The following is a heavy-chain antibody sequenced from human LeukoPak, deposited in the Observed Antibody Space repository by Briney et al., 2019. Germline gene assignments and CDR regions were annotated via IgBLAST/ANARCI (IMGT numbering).Heavy chain of an antibody. J-gene: IGHJ4*02. Sequence: SVKVSCKASGYTFTSYGISWVRQAPGQGLEWMGGIIPIFGTANYAQKFQGRVTITADESTSTAYMELSSLRSEDTAVYYCARDRGVYSSSWTPYDYWGQGTLVTVSS. CDR3: ARDRGVYSSSWTPYDY. CDR1: GYTFTSYG. CDR2: IIPIFGTA. D-gene: IGHD6-13*01. V-gene: IGHV1-69*13.